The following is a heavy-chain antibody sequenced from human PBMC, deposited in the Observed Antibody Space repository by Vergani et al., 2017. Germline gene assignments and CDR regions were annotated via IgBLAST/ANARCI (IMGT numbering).Heavy chain of an antibody. CDR1: GFTFSSYR. CDR2: ISSSGSTI. Sequence: EVQLVESGGGLVKPGGSLRLSCAASGFTFSSYRMNWVRQAPGKGLEWVSSISSSGSTIYYADSVKGRFTISRDNAKNSLYLQMNSLRAEDTAVYYCARGPAYYYDSSGYYPFDYWGQGTLVTVSS. D-gene: IGHD3-22*01. J-gene: IGHJ4*02. V-gene: IGHV3-21*04. CDR3: ARGPAYYYDSSGYYPFDY.